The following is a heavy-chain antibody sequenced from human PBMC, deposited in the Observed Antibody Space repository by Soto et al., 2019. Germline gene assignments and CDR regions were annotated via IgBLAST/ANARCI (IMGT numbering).Heavy chain of an antibody. Sequence: SVKVSCKASGGTFSSYAISWVRQAPGQGLEWMGGIIPIFGTANYAQKFQGRVTITADESTSTAYMELSSLRSEDTAVYYCAREPATDGELLYSPDYWGQGTLVTVSS. CDR3: AREPATDGELLYSPDY. D-gene: IGHD3-10*01. J-gene: IGHJ4*02. CDR2: IIPIFGTA. V-gene: IGHV1-69*13. CDR1: GGTFSSYA.